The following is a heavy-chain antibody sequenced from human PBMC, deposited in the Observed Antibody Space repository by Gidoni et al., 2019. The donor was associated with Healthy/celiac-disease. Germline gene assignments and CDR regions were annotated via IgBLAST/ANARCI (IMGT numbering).Heavy chain of an antibody. D-gene: IGHD6-13*01. CDR1: GFTFSSYG. J-gene: IGHJ6*02. CDR3: AKDTAQQLGCMDV. CDR2: ISYDGSNK. V-gene: IGHV3-30*18. Sequence: QVQLVESGGGVVQPGRSLRLSCAASGFTFSSYGMHWVRQAPGKGLEWVAVISYDGSNKYYADSVKGRFTISRDNSKNTLYLQMNSLRAEDTAVYYCAKDTAQQLGCMDVWGQGTTVTVSS.